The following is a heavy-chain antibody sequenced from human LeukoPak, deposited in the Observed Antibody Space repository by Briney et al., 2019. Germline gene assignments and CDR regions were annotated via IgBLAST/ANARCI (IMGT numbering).Heavy chain of an antibody. CDR1: GGSISSYY. CDR3: ARNSIAAAGNIIDY. V-gene: IGHV4-4*09. D-gene: IGHD6-13*01. J-gene: IGHJ4*02. CDR2: IYTSGST. Sequence: SETLSLTCTVSGGSISSYYWSWIRQPPGKGLEWIWYIYTSGSTNYNPSLKSRVTISVDTSKNQFSLKLSSVTAADTAVYYCARNSIAAAGNIIDYWGQGTLVTVSS.